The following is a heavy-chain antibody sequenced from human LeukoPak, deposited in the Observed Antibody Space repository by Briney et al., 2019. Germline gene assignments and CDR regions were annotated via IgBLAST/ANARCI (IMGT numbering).Heavy chain of an antibody. CDR2: IKQDGSQE. Sequence: RPGGSLRLSCAASRFTLSTYWMSWVRQAPGKGLEWVAHIKQDGSQEYYVDSVKGRFIISRDSAKNSLYLQMNSLRAEDTAVYYCARSGRIWYYYGMDVWGQGTTVTVSS. J-gene: IGHJ6*02. D-gene: IGHD1-26*01. CDR3: ARSGRIWYYYGMDV. CDR1: RFTLSTYW. V-gene: IGHV3-7*01.